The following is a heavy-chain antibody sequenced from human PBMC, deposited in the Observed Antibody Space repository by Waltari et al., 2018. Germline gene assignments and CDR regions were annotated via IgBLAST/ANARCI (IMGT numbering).Heavy chain of an antibody. CDR3: AKDSAWSGEYYYYMDV. CDR2: IRGTGTGP. Sequence: EVQLVESGGGLVQPGGSLRLSCAGSEFPFSKHAMCWVRQAPGKGLEWVSAIRGTGTGPFYADSVKGRFTISRDNSKNTLYLQMNSLTTEDTAIYYCAKDSAWSGEYYYYMDVWGKGTSVTVSS. D-gene: IGHD3-3*01. J-gene: IGHJ6*03. CDR1: EFPFSKHA. V-gene: IGHV3-23*04.